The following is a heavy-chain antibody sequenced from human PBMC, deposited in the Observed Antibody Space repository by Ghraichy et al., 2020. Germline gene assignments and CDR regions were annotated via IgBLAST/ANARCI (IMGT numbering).Heavy chain of an antibody. V-gene: IGHV4-30-4*07. CDR1: GGSISSGGYS. CDR2: IYYSGST. J-gene: IGHJ4*02. Sequence: SETLSLTCAVSGGSISSGGYSWSWIRQPPGKGLEWIGYIYYSGSTSYNPSLKCRVTISVDTSTNQFSLKLSSVTAADTAGYYCARGPVAAAGLTDFDYWGQETLVTVSS. D-gene: IGHD6-13*01. CDR3: ARGPVAAAGLTDFDY.